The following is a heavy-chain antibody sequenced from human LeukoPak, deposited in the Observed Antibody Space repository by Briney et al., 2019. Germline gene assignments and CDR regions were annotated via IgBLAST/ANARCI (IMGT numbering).Heavy chain of an antibody. CDR1: GYSFTSYW. Sequence: GESLKISCKGSGYSFTSYWISWVRQMPAKGLEWMGRIDPRDSYTKYSPSFQGHVSISADKSISTAYLQWSSLKASDTATYYCARLESSGYYVYWGQGTLVTVSS. D-gene: IGHD3-22*01. J-gene: IGHJ4*02. V-gene: IGHV5-10-1*01. CDR3: ARLESSGYYVY. CDR2: IDPRDSYT.